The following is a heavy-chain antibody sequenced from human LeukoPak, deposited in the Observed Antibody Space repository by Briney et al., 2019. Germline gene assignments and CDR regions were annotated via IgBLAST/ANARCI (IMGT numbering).Heavy chain of an antibody. CDR1: AFTFNSYG. D-gene: IGHD4-11*01. Sequence: PARCLRPSCPASAFTFNSYGIHWDRQAPDKGLEWVGAMWYDGSNKYYADSGKGRFTISRDDSKNTLYLQMNSLRAEDTAMYYCARGLPPVMKYYFDYWGQGTLVTVSS. CDR2: MWYDGSNK. CDR3: ARGLPPVMKYYFDY. V-gene: IGHV3-33*01. J-gene: IGHJ4*02.